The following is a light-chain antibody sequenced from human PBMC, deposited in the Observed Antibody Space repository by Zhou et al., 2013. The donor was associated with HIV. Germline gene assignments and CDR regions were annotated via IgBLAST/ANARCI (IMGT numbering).Light chain of an antibody. Sequence: QSALTQPASVSGSPGQSITISCAGTSSDVGGYNYVSWYQQHPGEVPRLMIYDVNKRPSGISDRFSGSKSGSTASLTISGLQAEDEADYYCTSYTRSSTLYVFGAGTKVTVL. CDR1: SSDVGGYNY. J-gene: IGLJ1*01. CDR2: DVN. CDR3: TSYTRSSTLYV. V-gene: IGLV2-14*03.